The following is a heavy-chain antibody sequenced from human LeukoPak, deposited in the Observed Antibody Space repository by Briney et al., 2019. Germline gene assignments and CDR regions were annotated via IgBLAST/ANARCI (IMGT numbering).Heavy chain of an antibody. J-gene: IGHJ4*02. D-gene: IGHD2-2*01. CDR2: INPNGGNT. CDR1: GCTFTSHY. V-gene: IGHV1-46*01. CDR3: AREGPYCSGTSCYGGFDY. Sequence: GASVKVSCKAPGCTFTSHYMHWVRQAPGQGLEWMGIINPNGGNTGYAQKFQGRVTMTRDTSTSTVYMELSSLRSEDTAVYYCAREGPYCSGTSCYGGFDYWGQGTLVTVSS.